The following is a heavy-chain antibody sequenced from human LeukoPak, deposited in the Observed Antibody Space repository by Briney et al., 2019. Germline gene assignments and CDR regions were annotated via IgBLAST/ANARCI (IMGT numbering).Heavy chain of an antibody. D-gene: IGHD3-10*01. J-gene: IGHJ4*02. CDR3: ARGGHYGSGSYYNVN. CDR2: ISSSSSYI. Sequence: GGSLRLSCAASGFTFSSYSMNWVRQAPGKGLEWVSSISSSSSYIYYADSVKGRFTISRDNAKSSLYLQMNSLRAEDTAVHYCARGGHYGSGSYYNVNWGQGTLVTVSS. V-gene: IGHV3-21*01. CDR1: GFTFSSYS.